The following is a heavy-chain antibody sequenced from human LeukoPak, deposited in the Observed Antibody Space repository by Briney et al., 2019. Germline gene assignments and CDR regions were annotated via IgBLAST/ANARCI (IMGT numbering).Heavy chain of an antibody. J-gene: IGHJ4*02. CDR3: VRDPVEWELPADY. Sequence: GGSLRLSCAGSGSDFRHYIMNWVRQVPGKGLEWVSSISTSSRYIYYADSIKGRFTISRDDAKNSLYLEMHSLRADDTAVYYCVRDPVEWELPADYWGQGTLVTVSS. V-gene: IGHV3-21*01. D-gene: IGHD1-26*01. CDR2: ISTSSRYI. CDR1: GSDFRHYI.